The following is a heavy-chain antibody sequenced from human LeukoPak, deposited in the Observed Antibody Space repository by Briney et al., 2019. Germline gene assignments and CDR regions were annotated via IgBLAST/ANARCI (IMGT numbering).Heavy chain of an antibody. CDR1: GYSISSGYY. D-gene: IGHD1-26*01. V-gene: IGHV4-4*07. Sequence: SETLSLTRAVSGYSISSGYYWSWTRQPAGKGLEWIGRMFTGGSTNYNPSLKSRVTMSVDTSKNQFSLKLSSVTAADTAIYYCARDRSMDGSQYRWYFDLWGRGTLVTVSS. CDR3: ARDRSMDGSQYRWYFDL. J-gene: IGHJ2*01. CDR2: MFTGGST.